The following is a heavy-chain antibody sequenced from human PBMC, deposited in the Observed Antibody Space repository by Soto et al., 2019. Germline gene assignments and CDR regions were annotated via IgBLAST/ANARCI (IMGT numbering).Heavy chain of an antibody. CDR2: ISGSGGST. J-gene: IGHJ6*02. CDR3: AYGRGYCSSTSCYAGYGMDV. CDR1: GFTFSSYA. Sequence: GGSLRLSCAASGFTFSSYAMSWVRQAPGKGLEWVSAISGSGGSTYYADSVKGRFTISRDNSKNTLYLQMNSLRAEDTAVYYCAYGRGYCSSTSCYAGYGMDVWGQGTTVTVSS. V-gene: IGHV3-23*01. D-gene: IGHD2-2*01.